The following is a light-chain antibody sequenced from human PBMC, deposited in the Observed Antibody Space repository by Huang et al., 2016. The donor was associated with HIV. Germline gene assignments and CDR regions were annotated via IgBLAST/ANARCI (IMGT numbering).Light chain of an antibody. Sequence: EIVLTQSPGTLSLSPGERATLSCRASQSVTSSYLAWYQQKPGQAPRLLISGASTRATGIPDRFSGSGSGTDFTLTISRLEPEDFAVYYCQQYGSSPWTFGQGTKVEIK. CDR3: QQYGSSPWT. V-gene: IGKV3-20*01. CDR1: QSVTSSY. J-gene: IGKJ1*01. CDR2: GAS.